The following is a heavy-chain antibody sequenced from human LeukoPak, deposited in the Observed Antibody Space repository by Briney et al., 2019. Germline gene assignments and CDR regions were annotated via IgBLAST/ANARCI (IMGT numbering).Heavy chain of an antibody. V-gene: IGHV6-1*01. CDR1: GDSVSSNSAA. D-gene: IGHD6-13*01. CDR3: AREGQQEYYYYYYMDV. Sequence: SQTLSLTCAISGDSVSSNSAAWNWIRQSPSRGLEWLGRTYYRSKWYNDYAVSVKSRITINPDTSKNQFSLQLNSVTPEDTAVYYCAREGQQEYYYYYYMDVWGKGTTVTVSS. CDR2: TYYRSKWYN. J-gene: IGHJ6*03.